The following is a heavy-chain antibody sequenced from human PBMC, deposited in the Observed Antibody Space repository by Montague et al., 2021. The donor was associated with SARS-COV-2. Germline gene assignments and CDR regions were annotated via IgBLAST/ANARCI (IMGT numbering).Heavy chain of an antibody. CDR3: ARDVGWYSSSWFDY. V-gene: IGHV4-31*03. CDR2: IYYSGST. Sequence: TLSLTCTVSGGSISSGGYYWSWIRQHPGKGLEWIGYIYYSGSTYYXPSLKSRVTISVDTSKNQFSLKLSSVTAAATAFYYCARDVGWYSSSWFDYWGQGTLVTVSS. J-gene: IGHJ4*02. CDR1: GGSISSGGYY. D-gene: IGHD6-13*01.